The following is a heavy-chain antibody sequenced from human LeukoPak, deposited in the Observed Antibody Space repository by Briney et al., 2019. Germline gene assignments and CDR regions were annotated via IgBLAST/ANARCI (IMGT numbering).Heavy chain of an antibody. CDR2: IIPIFGTA. D-gene: IGHD5-24*01. Sequence: GASVEVSCKASGGTFSSYAISWVRQAPGQGLEWMGGIIPIFGTANYAQKFQGRVTITADESTSTAYMELSSLRSGDTAVYYCARAMDHMATIARYYYYMDVWGKGTTVTISS. CDR1: GGTFSSYA. CDR3: ARAMDHMATIARYYYYMDV. V-gene: IGHV1-69*13. J-gene: IGHJ6*03.